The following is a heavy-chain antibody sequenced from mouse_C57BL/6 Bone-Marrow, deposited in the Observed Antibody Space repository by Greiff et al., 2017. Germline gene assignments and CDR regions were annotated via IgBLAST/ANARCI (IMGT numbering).Heavy chain of an antibody. Sequence: QVQLQQPGAELVMPGASVKLSCKASGYTFTSYWMHWVKQRPGQGLEWIGEIDPSDSYTNYNQKFKGKSTLTVDKSSSTAYMQLSSLTSEDSAVYYCARSGKLRSFDDWGQGTTLTVSS. CDR2: IDPSDSYT. CDR3: ARSGKLRSFDD. D-gene: IGHD1-1*01. V-gene: IGHV1-69*01. J-gene: IGHJ2*01. CDR1: GYTFTSYW.